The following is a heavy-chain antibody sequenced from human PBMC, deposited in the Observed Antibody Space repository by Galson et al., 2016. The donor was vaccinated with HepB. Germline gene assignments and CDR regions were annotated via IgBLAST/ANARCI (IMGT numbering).Heavy chain of an antibody. Sequence: SETLSLTCSVSGVSISDNGYYWGWVRQPPGKGLEWIGNIYYNGSPCYNPSLKSRVTMSVDTSKNRFSLKVKSVIATDSATYYCARRLGQWLVAFDAWGQGIMVTVSS. J-gene: IGHJ5*02. CDR2: IYYNGSP. V-gene: IGHV4-39*02. D-gene: IGHD5-12*01. CDR3: ARRLGQWLVAFDA. CDR1: GVSISDNGYY.